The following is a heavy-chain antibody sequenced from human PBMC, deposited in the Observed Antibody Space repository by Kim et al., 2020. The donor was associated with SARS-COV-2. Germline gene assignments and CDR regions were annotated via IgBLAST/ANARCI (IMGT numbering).Heavy chain of an antibody. J-gene: IGHJ3*02. CDR2: IYYSGST. CDR3: ARGSSPAIGGSAFDI. D-gene: IGHD3-16*01. CDR1: GGSISSYY. Sequence: SETLSLTCTVSGGSISSYYWSWIRQPPGKGLEWIGYIYYSGSTNYNPSLKSRVTISVDTSKNQFSLKLSSVTAADTAVYYCARGSSPAIGGSAFDIWGQGTMVTVSS. V-gene: IGHV4-59*13.